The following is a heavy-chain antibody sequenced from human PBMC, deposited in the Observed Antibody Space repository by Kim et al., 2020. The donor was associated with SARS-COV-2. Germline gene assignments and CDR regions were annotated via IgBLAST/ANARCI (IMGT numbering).Heavy chain of an antibody. Sequence: GGSLRLSCAASGFSFSRYSLHWVRQAPGKGLEWVSLISRDGRNIYYADSVKGRFTISRDNAKSSLYLQMNSLRTEDTAVYFCAKDRDISTPCVIYYYYAMDVWGQGTSVTVS. CDR3: AKDRDISTPCVIYYYYAMDV. CDR2: ISRDGRNI. D-gene: IGHD2-21*01. CDR1: GFSFSRYS. V-gene: IGHV3-30*18. J-gene: IGHJ6*02.